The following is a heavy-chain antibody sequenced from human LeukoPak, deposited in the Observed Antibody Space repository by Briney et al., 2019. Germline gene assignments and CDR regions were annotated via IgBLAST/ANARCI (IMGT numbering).Heavy chain of an antibody. CDR1: GYTFTSYG. D-gene: IGHD4-11*01. CDR2: ISGSTGNR. J-gene: IGHJ6*03. CDR3: ARGTVGGNDYYYMDV. Sequence: ASVKVSCKASGYTFTSYGINWVRQAPGQGLEWMAWISGSTGNRKYEQKIQGRVTLTTDTSTRTAYMELRSLRSDDTAVYYCARGTVGGNDYYYMDVWGKGTTVTVSS. V-gene: IGHV1-18*01.